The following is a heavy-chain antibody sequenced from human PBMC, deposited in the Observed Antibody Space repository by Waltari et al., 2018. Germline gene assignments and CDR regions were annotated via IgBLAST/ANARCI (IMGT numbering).Heavy chain of an antibody. Sequence: QVQLQESGPGLVKPSETLSLTCTVSGASISNYYWSWPRTPAGKGLGWVGRIYGSWSTNYNPSLKSRLTMSVDTSKNQFSLNLNSVTAADTAVYYCARENGGGRPLDYWGRGTLVTVSS. D-gene: IGHD1-26*01. CDR3: ARENGGGRPLDY. J-gene: IGHJ4*02. CDR1: GASISNYY. V-gene: IGHV4-4*07. CDR2: IYGSWST.